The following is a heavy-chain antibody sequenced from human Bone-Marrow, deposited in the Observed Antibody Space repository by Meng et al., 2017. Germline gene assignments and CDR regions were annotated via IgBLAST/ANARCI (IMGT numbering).Heavy chain of an antibody. CDR2: INYSGST. D-gene: IGHD1-1*01. J-gene: IGHJ4*02. Sequence: QVQLQQWGAGLLKPSETLSLTCAVYGDSFSGYFWSWIRQSPEKGLEWIGEINYSGSTNYNPSLRSRINISIDTSKNQFSLHLSSVTAAVTAVYYCARGPSKRYIKSSQLGYWGQGTLVTVSS. CDR3: ARGPSKRYIKSSQLGY. CDR1: GDSFSGYF. V-gene: IGHV4-34*02.